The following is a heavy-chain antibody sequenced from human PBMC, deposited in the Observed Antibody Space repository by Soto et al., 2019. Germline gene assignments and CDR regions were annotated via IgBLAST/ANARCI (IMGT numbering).Heavy chain of an antibody. CDR3: TAELARTNAGS. CDR2: IKSETNGGTA. D-gene: IGHD1-1*01. CDR1: AGTLRQAR. Sequence: LRDRYSGSAGTLRQARLTWVRQAPGKGLECVGRIKSETNGGTADYGAPVKGRFSISRDDSRNTLFLQIDSLKTEDTAVYYCTAELARTNAGSWGQGT. V-gene: IGHV3-15*01. J-gene: IGHJ4*02.